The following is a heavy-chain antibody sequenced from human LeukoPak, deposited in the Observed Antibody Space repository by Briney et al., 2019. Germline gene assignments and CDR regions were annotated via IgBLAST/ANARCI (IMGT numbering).Heavy chain of an antibody. CDR3: ARDKLNRVDDSSGYYYYYGMDV. CDR2: ISSSSSYI. D-gene: IGHD3-22*01. CDR1: GFTFSSYS. J-gene: IGHJ6*02. V-gene: IGHV3-21*01. Sequence: GGSLRLSCAASGFTFSSYSMNWVRQAPGKGLEWVSSISSSSSYIYYADSVKGRFTISRDNAKNSLYLQMNSLRAEDTAVYYCARDKLNRVDDSSGYYYYYGMDVWGQGTTVTVSS.